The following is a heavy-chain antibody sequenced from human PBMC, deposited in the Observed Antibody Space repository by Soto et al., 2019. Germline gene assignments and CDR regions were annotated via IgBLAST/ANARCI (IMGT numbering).Heavy chain of an antibody. J-gene: IGHJ4*02. D-gene: IGHD6-6*01. CDR2: IYYSGST. CDR1: GGSISNYY. V-gene: IGHV4-59*01. Sequence: PETLSLTCTVSGGSISNYYWSWIRQPPGKGLECIGYIYYSGSTNYNPSLKSRVTISVDTSKNQFSLKLSSVTAADTAVYYCARQIAAQYPNFDYWGQGTLVTVSS. CDR3: ARQIAAQYPNFDY.